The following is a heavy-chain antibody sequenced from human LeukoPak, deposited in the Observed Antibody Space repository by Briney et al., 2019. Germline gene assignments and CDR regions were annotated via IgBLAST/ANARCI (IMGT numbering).Heavy chain of an antibody. Sequence: SETPSLTCTVSGGSISSYYWSWIRQPPGKGLEWIGYIYYSGSTNYNPSLKSRVTISVDTSKNQFSLKLSSVTAADTAVYYCARGSYYPLWFDPWGQGTLVTVSS. CDR2: IYYSGST. D-gene: IGHD1-26*01. V-gene: IGHV4-59*01. J-gene: IGHJ5*02. CDR1: GGSISSYY. CDR3: ARGSYYPLWFDP.